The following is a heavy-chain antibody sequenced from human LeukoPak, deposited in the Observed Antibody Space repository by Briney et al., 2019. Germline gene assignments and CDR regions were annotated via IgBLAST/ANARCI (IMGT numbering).Heavy chain of an antibody. D-gene: IGHD3-22*01. CDR3: AGDNAAYYYDSSGYYD. CDR2: ISYDGSNK. V-gene: IGHV3-30-3*01. J-gene: IGHJ4*02. CDR1: GFTFSSYA. Sequence: PGGSLRLSCAASGFTFSSYAMHWVRQAPGKGLEWVAVISYDGSNKYYADSVKGRFTISRDNSKNTLYLQMNSLRAEDTAVYYCAGDNAAYYYDSSGYYDWGRGTLVTVSS.